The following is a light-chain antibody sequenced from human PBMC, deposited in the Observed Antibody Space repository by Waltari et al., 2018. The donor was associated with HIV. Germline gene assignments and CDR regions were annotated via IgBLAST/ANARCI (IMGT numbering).Light chain of an antibody. Sequence: EIVLTQSPATLSLSPGERATLSCRASQSVGSYLGWYQQKPGQAPRLLIYDASNRATVIPARFSGSGSGTDFTLTISSLEPEDFAVYYCQQRSDWPPTFGQGTKVGIK. CDR1: QSVGSY. CDR3: QQRSDWPPT. V-gene: IGKV3-11*01. CDR2: DAS. J-gene: IGKJ1*01.